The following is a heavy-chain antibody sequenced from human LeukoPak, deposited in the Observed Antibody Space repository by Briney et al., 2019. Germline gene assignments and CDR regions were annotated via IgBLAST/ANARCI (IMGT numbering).Heavy chain of an antibody. CDR2: ISYDGSNK. Sequence: GRSLRLSCAASGFTFSSYGMHWVRQAPGKGLEWVAVISYDGSNKYYADSVKGRFTISRDSSKNTLYLQMNSLRAEDTAVYYCAKDRRSSWTSDYWGQGTLVTVSS. CDR3: AKDRRSSWTSDY. V-gene: IGHV3-30*18. CDR1: GFTFSSYG. D-gene: IGHD6-13*01. J-gene: IGHJ4*02.